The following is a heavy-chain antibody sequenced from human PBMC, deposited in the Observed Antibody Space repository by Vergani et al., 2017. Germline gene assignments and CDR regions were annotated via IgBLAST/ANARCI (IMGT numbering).Heavy chain of an antibody. Sequence: QVQLQQWGAGLLKPSEPLSLTCAVYGGSFSGYYWSWIRQPPGKGLEWIGEINHSGSTNYNPSLKSRVTISVDTSKDQFSLKLSSVTAADTAGYYCARGRRIRAGRGWFDPWGQGTLVTVSS. CDR2: INHSGST. CDR1: GGSFSGYY. D-gene: IGHD3-10*01. CDR3: ARGRRIRAGRGWFDP. J-gene: IGHJ5*02. V-gene: IGHV4-34*01.